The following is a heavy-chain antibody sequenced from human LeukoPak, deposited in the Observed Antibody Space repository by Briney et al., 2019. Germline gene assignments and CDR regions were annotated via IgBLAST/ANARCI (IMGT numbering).Heavy chain of an antibody. J-gene: IGHJ4*02. CDR2: ISYDGSKK. CDR1: GFTFSSYG. CDR3: AKDWGYSSSWYASAHFDY. D-gene: IGHD6-13*01. Sequence: PGGSLRLSCAAPGFTFSSYGMHWVRQAPGKGLEWVAVISYDGSKKYYADSVKGRLTISRDNSKNTLYLQMNSLRAEDTAVYYCAKDWGYSSSWYASAHFDYWGQGTLVTVSS. V-gene: IGHV3-30*18.